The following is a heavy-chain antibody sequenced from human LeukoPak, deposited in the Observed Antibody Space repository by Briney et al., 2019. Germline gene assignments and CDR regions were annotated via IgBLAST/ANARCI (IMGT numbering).Heavy chain of an antibody. V-gene: IGHV4-39*07. CDR3: AREGNYDSSGLSY. J-gene: IGHJ4*02. CDR1: GGSISSSSYY. CDR2: IYYSGST. Sequence: PSETLSLTCTVSGGSISSSSYYWGWIRQPPGKGLEWIGSIYYSGSTYYNPSLKSRVTISVDTSKNQFSLKLSSVTAADTAVYYCAREGNYDSSGLSYWGQGTLVTVSS. D-gene: IGHD3-22*01.